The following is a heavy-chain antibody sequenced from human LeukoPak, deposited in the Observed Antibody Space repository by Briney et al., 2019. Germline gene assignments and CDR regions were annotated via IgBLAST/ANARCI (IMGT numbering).Heavy chain of an antibody. V-gene: IGHV4-38-2*02. Sequence: SETLSLTCTVSGYSISSGYYWGWIRQPPGKGLEWIGSIYHSGSTYYNPSLKSRVTISVDTSKNQFSLKLSSVTAAGTAVYYCARHYYGSGSYRLNWFDPWGQGTLVTVSS. D-gene: IGHD3-10*01. CDR2: IYHSGST. CDR3: ARHYYGSGSYRLNWFDP. CDR1: GYSISSGYY. J-gene: IGHJ5*02.